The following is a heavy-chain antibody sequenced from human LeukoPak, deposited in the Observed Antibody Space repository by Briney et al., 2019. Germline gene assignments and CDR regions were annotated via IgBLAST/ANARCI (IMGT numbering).Heavy chain of an antibody. V-gene: IGHV5-51*01. CDR3: ARLTTGYGKIDY. Sequence: KHGESLKISCKGSGYRFSTSWIGWVRQLPGKGLEWMVMIYPDDSNIRYGPSFQGQVTISADKSISTAYLHWNSLKASDTAMYYCARLTTGYGKIDYWGQGTLVTVSS. J-gene: IGHJ4*02. CDR2: IYPDDSNI. D-gene: IGHD2-2*03. CDR1: GYRFSTSW.